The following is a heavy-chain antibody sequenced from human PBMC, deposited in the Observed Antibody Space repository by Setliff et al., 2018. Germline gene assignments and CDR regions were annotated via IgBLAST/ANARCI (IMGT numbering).Heavy chain of an antibody. CDR3: ARGLSSSWYLYYYYMDV. V-gene: IGHV4-38-2*01. CDR2: IYYRGST. Sequence: PSETLSLTCAVSGYSISSGYNWGWIRQPPGQGLEWIASIYYRGSTSYNSSLKSRVSISVDTSKNQFSLNLTSVTAADTAVYYCARGLSSSWYLYYYYMDVWGKGTTVTVS. J-gene: IGHJ6*03. CDR1: GYSISSGYN. D-gene: IGHD6-13*01.